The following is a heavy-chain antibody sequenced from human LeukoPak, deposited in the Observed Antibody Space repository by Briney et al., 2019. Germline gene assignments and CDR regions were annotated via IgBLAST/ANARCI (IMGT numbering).Heavy chain of an antibody. CDR1: GFTFSSYS. D-gene: IGHD6-6*01. Sequence: GGSLRLSCAASGFTFSSYSMNWVRQAPGKGLEWVSSISSSSSYIYYPDSVKGRFTISRDNAKNSLYLQMNSLRAEDTAVYYCASLGYSSSSTDYWGQGTLVTVSS. V-gene: IGHV3-21*01. CDR2: ISSSSSYI. CDR3: ASLGYSSSSTDY. J-gene: IGHJ4*02.